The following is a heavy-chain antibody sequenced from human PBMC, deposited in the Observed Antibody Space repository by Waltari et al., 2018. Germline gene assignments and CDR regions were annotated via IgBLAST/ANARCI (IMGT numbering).Heavy chain of an antibody. CDR3: ARDPTTATSFLLHYFDY. CDR2: RRGDGDEK. CDR1: GFSFSNSW. J-gene: IGHJ4*02. Sequence: EVQLVESGGGLVQPGGSLRLSCVASGFSFSNSWMAWVRQSPRRGLEGVANRRGDGDEKYYVDSVKGRFTISRDNAKNSLYLEMNSLRAEDTAVYYCARDPTTATSFLLHYFDYWGQGNLVTVSS. V-gene: IGHV3-7*01.